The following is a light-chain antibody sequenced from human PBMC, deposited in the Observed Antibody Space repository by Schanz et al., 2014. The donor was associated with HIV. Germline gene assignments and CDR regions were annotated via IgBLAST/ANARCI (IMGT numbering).Light chain of an antibody. V-gene: IGLV1-36*01. Sequence: QSVLTQPPSVSEAPRQRVTISCSGSSSNIGTNAVHWYQQFPGKAPKALIYFDDLRPSGVSDRFSASKSGTSASLAITGLQSEDEADYYCAAWDDSLNGLVFGGGTKVTVL. J-gene: IGLJ3*02. CDR3: AAWDDSLNGLV. CDR2: FDD. CDR1: SSNIGTNA.